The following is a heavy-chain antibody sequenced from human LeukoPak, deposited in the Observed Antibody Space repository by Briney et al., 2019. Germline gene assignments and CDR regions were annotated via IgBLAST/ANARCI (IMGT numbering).Heavy chain of an antibody. D-gene: IGHD3-22*01. CDR3: AKDIGGYLDPYYYGMDV. Sequence: GGSLRLSCAASGFTVSSNYMSWVRQAPGKGLEWVSVIYSGGSTYYADSVKGRFTISRDNSKNSLYLQMNSLRTEDTALYYCAKDIGGYLDPYYYGMDVWGQGTTVTVSS. CDR2: IYSGGST. J-gene: IGHJ6*02. V-gene: IGHV3-53*05. CDR1: GFTVSSNY.